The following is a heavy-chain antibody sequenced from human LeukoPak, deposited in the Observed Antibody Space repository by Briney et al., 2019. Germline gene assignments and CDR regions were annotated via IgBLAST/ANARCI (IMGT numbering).Heavy chain of an antibody. CDR2: ISYDGSNE. J-gene: IGHJ6*03. V-gene: IGHV3-30*04. D-gene: IGHD5-12*01. CDR3: ARRSGYYYYYYMDV. Sequence: GSLRLSCAASGFTFSSYVMHWVRQAPGKGLEWVAIISYDGSNEYYADSVKGRFTISRDNAKNSLYLQMNSLRAEDTAVYYCARRSGYYYYYYMDVWGKGTTVTVSS. CDR1: GFTFSSYV.